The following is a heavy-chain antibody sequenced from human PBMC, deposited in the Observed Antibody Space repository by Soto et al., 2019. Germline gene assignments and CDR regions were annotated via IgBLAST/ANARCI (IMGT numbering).Heavy chain of an antibody. Sequence: EVQLLESGGHLVQPGGSLRLSCAASGFIFSNYAMSWVRQAPGKGLEWVSFISGSGSSTYYADSVKGQFTISRGNYKNTLYLQMNSLRAEDAAVYYCVREASSSGLHLDHWGRGTLVTVSS. CDR2: ISGSGSST. J-gene: IGHJ4*02. D-gene: IGHD6-6*01. V-gene: IGHV3-23*01. CDR3: VREASSSGLHLDH. CDR1: GFIFSNYA.